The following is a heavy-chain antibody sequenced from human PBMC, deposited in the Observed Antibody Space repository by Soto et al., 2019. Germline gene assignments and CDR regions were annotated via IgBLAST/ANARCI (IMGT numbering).Heavy chain of an antibody. D-gene: IGHD2-15*01. J-gene: IGHJ6*02. Sequence: SQTLSLTCAISGDSVSSNSAAWNWIRQSPSRGLEWLGRTYYRSKWYNDYAVSVKSRITINPDTSKNQFSPQLNSVTPEDTAVYYCAREDCSGGSCYRRLYYYGMDVWGQGTTVTVSS. CDR3: AREDCSGGSCYRRLYYYGMDV. V-gene: IGHV6-1*01. CDR2: TYYRSKWYN. CDR1: GDSVSSNSAA.